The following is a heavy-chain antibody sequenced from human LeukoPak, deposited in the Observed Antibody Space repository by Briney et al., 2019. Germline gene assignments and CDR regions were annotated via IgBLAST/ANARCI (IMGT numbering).Heavy chain of an antibody. CDR1: GFTFITYS. J-gene: IGHJ4*02. CDR3: ARDYGDYYFDY. Sequence: QPGGSLRLSCAASGFTFITYSMHWVRQVPGKGLEWVAFVRFDGANKFYVDSVKGRFTISRDNSKNTLYLQMNSLRAEDTAVYYCARDYGDYYFDYWGQGTLVTVSS. D-gene: IGHD4-17*01. CDR2: VRFDGANK. V-gene: IGHV3-30*02.